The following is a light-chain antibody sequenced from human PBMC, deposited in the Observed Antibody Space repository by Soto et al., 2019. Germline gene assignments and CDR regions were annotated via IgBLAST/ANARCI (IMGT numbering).Light chain of an antibody. V-gene: IGKV1-39*01. CDR2: AAS. J-gene: IGKJ2*01. CDR1: QSISSN. Sequence: DIQMTQSPSSLSASVGDRVTVTCRASQSISSNLNWYQQKPGKAPKLLIYAASRLQSGVPSRFSGSGSGTDFTLTITSLQPEDCATYYCQQSDSTPYTFGQGTKLEIK. CDR3: QQSDSTPYT.